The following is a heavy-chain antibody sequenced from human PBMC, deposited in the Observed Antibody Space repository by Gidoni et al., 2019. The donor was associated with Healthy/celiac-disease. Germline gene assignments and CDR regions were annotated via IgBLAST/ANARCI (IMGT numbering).Heavy chain of an antibody. V-gene: IGHV1-69*01. CDR3: ARENLETLREDY. J-gene: IGHJ4*02. CDR1: GGTFSSYA. CDR2: IIPIFGTA. Sequence: QVQLVQSGAEVKKPGSSVKVSCKASGGTFSSYAISWVRKAPGQGLEWMGGIIPIFGTAKYAQKVQGRVTITADESTSTAYMELSSLRSEDTAVYYCARENLETLREDYWGQGTLVTVSS. D-gene: IGHD4-17*01.